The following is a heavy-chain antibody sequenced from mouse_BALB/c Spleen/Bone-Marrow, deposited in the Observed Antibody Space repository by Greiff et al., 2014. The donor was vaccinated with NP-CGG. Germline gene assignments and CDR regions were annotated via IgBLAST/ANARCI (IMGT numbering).Heavy chain of an antibody. D-gene: IGHD4-1*01. CDR3: ARVRNWADY. Sequence: QVQLKESGAGLGRPGSSVKIFCKASCYAFSSYWVKWGGERPGQGLEWIGQIYPGDGDTNYNGKFKGKATLTADKSSSTAYMQLSSLTSEDSAVYFCARVRNWADYWGQGTTLTVSS. CDR2: IYPGDGDT. J-gene: IGHJ2*01. CDR1: CYAFSSYW. V-gene: IGHV1-80*01.